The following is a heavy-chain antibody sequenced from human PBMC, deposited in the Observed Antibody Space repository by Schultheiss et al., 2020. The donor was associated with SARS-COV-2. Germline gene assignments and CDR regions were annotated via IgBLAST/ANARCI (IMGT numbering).Heavy chain of an antibody. Sequence: ASVKVSCKASGNTFTGYYMHWVRQAPGQGLEWMGWINPNSGGTNYAQKFQGRVTMTRDTSISTAYMELSRLRSDDTAVYYCASSGIEMATITVDYWGQGTLVTVSS. CDR2: INPNSGGT. CDR1: GNTFTGYY. J-gene: IGHJ4*02. V-gene: IGHV1-2*02. D-gene: IGHD5-24*01. CDR3: ASSGIEMATITVDY.